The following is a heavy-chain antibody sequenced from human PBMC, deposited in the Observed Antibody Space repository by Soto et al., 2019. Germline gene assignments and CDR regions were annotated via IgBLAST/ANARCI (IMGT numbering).Heavy chain of an antibody. CDR1: GFTFSSYS. CDR3: ARDQQAVAATLSY. Sequence: GSLRLSCAASGFTFSSYSMNWVRQAPGKGLEWVSSISSSSYIYYADSVKGRFTISRDNAKNSLYLQMNSLRAEDTAVYYCARDQQAVAATLSYWGQGTLVTVSS. D-gene: IGHD6-19*01. J-gene: IGHJ4*02. V-gene: IGHV3-21*01. CDR2: ISSSSYI.